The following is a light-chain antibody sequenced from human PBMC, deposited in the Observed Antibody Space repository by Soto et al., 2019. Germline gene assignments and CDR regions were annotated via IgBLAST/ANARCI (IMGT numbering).Light chain of an antibody. CDR2: EGS. Sequence: QSALTQPASVSGSPGQSITLSCPGTSSDVGSYNLVSWYQQHPGKAPKLMIYEGSKRPSGVSNRFSGSKSGNTASLTISGLQAEDEADYYCCSYAGSSTFVVFGGGTQLTVL. CDR3: CSYAGSSTFVV. CDR1: SSDVGSYNL. J-gene: IGLJ2*01. V-gene: IGLV2-23*03.